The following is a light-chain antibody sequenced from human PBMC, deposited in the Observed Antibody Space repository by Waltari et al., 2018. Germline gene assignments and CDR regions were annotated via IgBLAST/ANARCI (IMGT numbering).Light chain of an antibody. CDR3: QQYNNWRT. CDR1: QSIARN. V-gene: IGKV3-15*01. J-gene: IGKJ2*01. Sequence: EVMMTLSPSTLSVSAGERATLSCRASQSIARNLAWYQQKPGQAPRLLIYGASTRATDVPDRFSGSGSGTEFTLTISSLQSEDFAVYYCQQYNNWRTFGQGTKLEIK. CDR2: GAS.